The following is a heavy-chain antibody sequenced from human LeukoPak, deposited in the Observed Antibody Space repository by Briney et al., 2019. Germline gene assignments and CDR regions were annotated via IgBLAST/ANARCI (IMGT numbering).Heavy chain of an antibody. CDR1: GGSISSYY. J-gene: IGHJ3*02. Sequence: NPSETLCLTCAVSGGSISSYYWSWIRQPPGKGLEWIGYIYYSGSTNSNPSLKSRVTISVDTSKNQFSLKLSSVTAADTAVYYVARDGYQNEAFDIWGKGTMVTVSS. CDR3: ARDGYQNEAFDI. CDR2: IYYSGST. D-gene: IGHD5-12*01. V-gene: IGHV4-59*01.